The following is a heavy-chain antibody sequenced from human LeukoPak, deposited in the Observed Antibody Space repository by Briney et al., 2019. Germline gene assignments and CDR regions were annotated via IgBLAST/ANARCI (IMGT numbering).Heavy chain of an antibody. CDR3: ARWRSTVTTGRFFDY. J-gene: IGHJ4*02. CDR2: IYPGDSDT. Sequence: GESLQISCQGSGYSFTTYWIGWVRQMPGKGLEWMGIIYPGDSDTRYSPSFQGQVTISADKSISTAYLQWSSLKASDTAIYYCARWRSTVTTGRFFDYWGQGTLVTVSS. CDR1: GYSFTTYW. D-gene: IGHD4-17*01. V-gene: IGHV5-51*01.